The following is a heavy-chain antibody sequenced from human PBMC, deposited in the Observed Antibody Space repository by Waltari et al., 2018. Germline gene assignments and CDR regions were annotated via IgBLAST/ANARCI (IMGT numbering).Heavy chain of an antibody. CDR1: GGTFSSYA. CDR2: IIPIFGTA. CDR3: ARGDIVVVPAAATGQPYGMDV. Sequence: QVQLVQSGAEVKKPGSSVKVSCKASGGTFSSYAISWVRQAPGQGLEWMGGIIPIFGTANYAQKFQGRVTITADESTSTAYRELSSLRSEDTAVYYCARGDIVVVPAAATGQPYGMDVWGQGTTVTVSS. J-gene: IGHJ6*02. V-gene: IGHV1-69*01. D-gene: IGHD2-2*01.